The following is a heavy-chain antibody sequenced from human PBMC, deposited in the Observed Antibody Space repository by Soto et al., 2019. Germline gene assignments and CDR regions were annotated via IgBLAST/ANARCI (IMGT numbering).Heavy chain of an antibody. Sequence: GGSLRLSCAASGFTFSSYAMHWVRQAPGKGLEWVAVISYDGSNKYYADSVKGRFTISRDNSKNTLYLQMNSLRAEDTAVYYCARDRQLAPSPFLWGQGTLVTVSS. J-gene: IGHJ4*02. D-gene: IGHD2-2*01. CDR1: GFTFSSYA. CDR3: ARDRQLAPSPFL. V-gene: IGHV3-30-3*01. CDR2: ISYDGSNK.